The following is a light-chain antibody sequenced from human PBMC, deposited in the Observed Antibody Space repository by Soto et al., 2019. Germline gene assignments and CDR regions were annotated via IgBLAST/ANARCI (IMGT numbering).Light chain of an antibody. V-gene: IGKV3-20*01. CDR2: DAS. CDR1: QSVSGNY. CDR3: QQYGGSPPLT. J-gene: IGKJ1*01. Sequence: EIVLTQSPGTLSLSPGERATLSCRASQSVSGNYLAWYRQKPGQAPRLLIYDASSRATGIPDRFSGSGSATAFTLTISRLEPADFTVYYCQQYGGSPPLTFGQGTKVEIK.